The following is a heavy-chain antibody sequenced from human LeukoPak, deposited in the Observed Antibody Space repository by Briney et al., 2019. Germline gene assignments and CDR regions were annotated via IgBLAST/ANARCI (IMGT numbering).Heavy chain of an antibody. CDR1: GFTFSSYA. J-gene: IGHJ6*03. Sequence: GGSLRLSCAASGFTFSSYAMSWVRQAPGKGQEWVSAISGSGGSTYYADSVKGRFTISRDNSKNTLYLQMNSLRAEDTAVYYCAKQGVYCNGASCHTVDYFYYMDVWGKGTTVTVSS. CDR2: ISGSGGST. V-gene: IGHV3-23*01. CDR3: AKQGVYCNGASCHTVDYFYYMDV. D-gene: IGHD2-15*01.